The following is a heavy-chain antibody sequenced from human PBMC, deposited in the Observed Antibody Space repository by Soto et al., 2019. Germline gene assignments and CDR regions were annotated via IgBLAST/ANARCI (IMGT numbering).Heavy chain of an antibody. CDR1: GFTFSTYA. CDR2: FSGSGGRT. D-gene: IGHD2-15*01. CDR3: AKEGNGGGPPRNFDY. Sequence: GGSLRLSCAASGFTFSTYAMSWVRQAPGKGLEWVSTFSGSGGRTYYTDSAKGRITISTDNSKNTLYLQMNTLRAEDSAMYYCAKEGNGGGPPRNFDYWGQGTLVTVSS. J-gene: IGHJ4*02. V-gene: IGHV3-23*01.